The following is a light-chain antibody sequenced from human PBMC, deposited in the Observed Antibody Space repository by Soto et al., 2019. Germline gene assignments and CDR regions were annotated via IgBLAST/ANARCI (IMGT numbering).Light chain of an antibody. Sequence: QSALTQPASVSGSPGQSITISCTGTSSDVGGYNYVSWYQQHPGKAPKLMTYEVNNRPSGVSNRFSGSKSGNTASLTISGLQAGDEADYYCSSYSNSSTVDVVFGGGTKVTVL. V-gene: IGLV2-14*01. CDR1: SSDVGGYNY. CDR2: EVN. CDR3: SSYSNSSTVDVV. J-gene: IGLJ2*01.